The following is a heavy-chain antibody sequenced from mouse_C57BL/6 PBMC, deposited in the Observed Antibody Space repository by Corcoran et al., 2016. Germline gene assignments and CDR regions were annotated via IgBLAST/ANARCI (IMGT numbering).Heavy chain of an antibody. J-gene: IGHJ3*01. CDR1: GYTFTSYG. Sequence: QVQLQQSGAELARPGASVKLSCKASGYTFTSYGIRWVKQRTGQGLEWIGEIYPRSGNNYYNEKFKGTATLTAEKSYSTAYMELRRLTSEDSAVYFCAREVVYYYRFAYWGQGPLVTFSP. CDR2: IYPRSGNN. D-gene: IGHD1-1*02. V-gene: IGHV1-81*01. CDR3: AREVVYYYRFAY.